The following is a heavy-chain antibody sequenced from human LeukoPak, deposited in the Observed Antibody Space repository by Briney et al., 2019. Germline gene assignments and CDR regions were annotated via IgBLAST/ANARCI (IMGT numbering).Heavy chain of an antibody. CDR2: IYYSGST. V-gene: IGHV4-59*06. Sequence: SETLSLTCTVSGGSISSYYWSWIRQHPGKGLEWIGYIYYSGSTYYNPSLKSRVTISVDTSKNQFSLKLSSVTAADTAVYYCARGPAVRVPYFDYWGQGTLVTVSS. CDR3: ARGPAVRVPYFDY. CDR1: GGSISSYY. J-gene: IGHJ4*02. D-gene: IGHD3-10*01.